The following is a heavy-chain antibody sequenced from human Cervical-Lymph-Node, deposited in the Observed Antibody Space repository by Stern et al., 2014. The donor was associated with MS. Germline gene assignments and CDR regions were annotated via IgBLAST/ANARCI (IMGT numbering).Heavy chain of an antibody. D-gene: IGHD2-2*01. CDR3: AKRRVLNRGKPLVPPPDWYFDV. V-gene: IGHV3-23*04. CDR2: INTAGTT. CDR1: GFTFSYYA. Sequence: EVQLVESGGGLVQPGGSLRLSCAASGFTFSYYAMTWVRQAPGKGLEWVSAINTAGTTYYADFVKGRFTISRDNSKNTLYLQINSLRAEDTAVYYCAKRRVLNRGKPLVPPPDWYFDVWGRGTLVTVSS. J-gene: IGHJ2*01.